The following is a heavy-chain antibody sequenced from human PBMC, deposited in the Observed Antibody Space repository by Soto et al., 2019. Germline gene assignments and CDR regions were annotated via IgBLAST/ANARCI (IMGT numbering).Heavy chain of an antibody. D-gene: IGHD5-12*01. CDR3: ERRTYHSGWRHYFDY. CDR2: ISPHDSNT. J-gene: IGHJ4*02. V-gene: IGHV5-51*01. Sequence: PGESLKISCKTSGYSFTFANYWIGWVRQMPGKGLEWMGIISPHDSNTRYSPSFQGQVTISADKSLSTAYLQWNTLRASDTAMYYCERRTYHSGWRHYFDYWGQGTLVTVYS. CDR1: GYSFTFANYW.